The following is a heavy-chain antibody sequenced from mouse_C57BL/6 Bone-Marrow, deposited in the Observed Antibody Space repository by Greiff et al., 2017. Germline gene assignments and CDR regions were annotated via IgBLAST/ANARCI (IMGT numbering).Heavy chain of an antibody. CDR3: ASPPRLGSYGYLDV. J-gene: IGHJ1*03. CDR2: IHPNSGST. V-gene: IGHV1-64*01. Sequence: QVQLQQSGAELVKPGASVKLSCKASGYTFTSYWMHWVKQRPGQGLEWIGMIHPNSGSTNYNEKFKSKATLTVDKSSSTAYMQLSSLTSEDSAVYYCASPPRLGSYGYLDVWGTGTTVTVSS. CDR1: GYTFTSYW.